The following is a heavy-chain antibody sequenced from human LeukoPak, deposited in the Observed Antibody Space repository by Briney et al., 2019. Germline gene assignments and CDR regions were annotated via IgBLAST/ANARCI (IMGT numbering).Heavy chain of an antibody. CDR3: ARGPPRGKYYYMDV. CDR1: GFTFSSFD. Sequence: PGGSLRPSCAASGFTFSSFDMHWVRQPTGQGLEWVSTIGTASDTYYPGSVEGRFTLSRDNAKNSLYLQMNSLTAGDTAVYYCARGPPRGKYYYMDVWGQGTLVTVSS. J-gene: IGHJ6*03. CDR2: IGTASDT. V-gene: IGHV3-13*01. D-gene: IGHD1-1*01.